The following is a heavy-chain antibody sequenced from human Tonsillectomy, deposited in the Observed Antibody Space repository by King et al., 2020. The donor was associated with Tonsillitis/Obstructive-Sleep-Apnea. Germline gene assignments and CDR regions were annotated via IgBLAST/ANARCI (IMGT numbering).Heavy chain of an antibody. CDR3: ARVPGAGLRWFDP. J-gene: IGHJ5*02. D-gene: IGHD3-10*01. CDR2: IYYSGST. CDR1: GGSVSSGSDY. Sequence: QLQESGPGLVKPSETLSLTCTVSGGSVSSGSDYWSWVRQPPGKGLEWIGYIYYSGSTNYNPSLKSRVTISVDTSKNQFSRKLSSVTAADTAVYYCARVPGAGLRWFDPWGQGTRVTVSS. V-gene: IGHV4-61*01.